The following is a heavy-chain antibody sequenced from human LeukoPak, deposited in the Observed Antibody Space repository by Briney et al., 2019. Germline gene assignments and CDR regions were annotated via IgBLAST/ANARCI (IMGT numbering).Heavy chain of an antibody. J-gene: IGHJ4*02. CDR1: GGSISSGGYY. CDR3: ASSLCSSTSCYFDY. CDR2: IYHSGST. D-gene: IGHD2-2*01. Sequence: SETLSLTCTVSGGSISSGGYYWSWIRQPPGKGLEGIGYIYHSGSTYYNPSLKSRVTISVDRSKNQFSLKLSSVTAADTAVYYCASSLCSSTSCYFDYWGQGTLVTVSS. V-gene: IGHV4-30-2*01.